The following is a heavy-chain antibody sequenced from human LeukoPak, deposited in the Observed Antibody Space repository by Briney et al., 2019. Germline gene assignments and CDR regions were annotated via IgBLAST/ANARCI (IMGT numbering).Heavy chain of an antibody. J-gene: IGHJ4*02. D-gene: IGHD5-12*01. CDR3: MDLGHSD. Sequence: GSLRLSCATSGFTFSGYWMHWVRQGPEKGLELVSRIDNDGHGIIYADSVKGRFIISRDNAKNSLHLQMSSLRVEDTAVYYCMDLGHSDWGQGTLVTVSS. V-gene: IGHV3-74*01. CDR2: IDNDGHGI. CDR1: GFTFSGYW.